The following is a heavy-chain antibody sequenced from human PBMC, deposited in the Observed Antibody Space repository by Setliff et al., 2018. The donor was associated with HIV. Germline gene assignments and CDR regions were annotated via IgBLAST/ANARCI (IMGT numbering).Heavy chain of an antibody. CDR3: AGDVGVSYYYYYYMDV. V-gene: IGHV4-39*02. CDR2: IYYSGST. CDR1: GGSLSSSSYY. Sequence: SETLSLTCTVSGGSLSSSSYYWGWIRQPPGKGLEWIGSIYYSGSTYYNPSLKSRVTISVDTSKNQFSLKLSSVTAADTAVYYCAGDVGVSYYYYYYMDVWGKGTTVTVSS. J-gene: IGHJ6*03. D-gene: IGHD2-8*02.